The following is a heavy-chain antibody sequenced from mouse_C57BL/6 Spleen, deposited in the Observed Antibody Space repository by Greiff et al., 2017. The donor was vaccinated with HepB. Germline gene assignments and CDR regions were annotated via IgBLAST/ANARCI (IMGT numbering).Heavy chain of an antibody. V-gene: IGHV5-17*01. Sequence: EVKLVESGGGLVKPGGSLKLSCAASGFTFSDYGMHWVRQAPEKGLEWVAYISSGSSTIYYADTVKGRFTISRDNAKNTLFLQMTSLRSDDTAMYYRARAYSYAMDYWGQGTPVTVSS. CDR1: GFTFSDYG. CDR2: ISSGSSTI. CDR3: ARAYSYAMDY. J-gene: IGHJ4*01.